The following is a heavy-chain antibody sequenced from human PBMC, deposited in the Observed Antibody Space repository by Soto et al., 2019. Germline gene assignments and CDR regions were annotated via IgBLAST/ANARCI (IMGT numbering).Heavy chain of an antibody. Sequence: SGNLSLTCTVSRGSIRRYYWSWIRQPPGKGLEWIGYIYYSGSTNYNPSLKSRVTISVDTSKNQFSLKLSSVTAADTAVYYCARRDYYLDYWGQGTLVTVSS. CDR2: IYYSGST. CDR1: RGSIRRYY. J-gene: IGHJ4*02. CDR3: ARRDYYLDY. V-gene: IGHV4-59*08. D-gene: IGHD3-10*01.